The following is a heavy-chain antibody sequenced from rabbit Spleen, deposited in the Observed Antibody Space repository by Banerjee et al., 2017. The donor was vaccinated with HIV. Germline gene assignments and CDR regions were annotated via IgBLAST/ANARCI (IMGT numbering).Heavy chain of an antibody. J-gene: IGHJ3*01. CDR3: ARAIVPWLGLTRLDL. D-gene: IGHD4-1*01. Sequence: QEQLEESGGGLVKPEGSLTLTCKASGVSFNDKDVMCWVRQAPGKGLEWIGIIYAAKGSTDYASWVNGRFTISSDNAQSTVDLKMTSLTAADTATYFCARAIVPWLGLTRLDLWGPGTLVTVS. CDR2: IYAAKGST. V-gene: IGHV1S43*01. CDR1: GVSFNDKDV.